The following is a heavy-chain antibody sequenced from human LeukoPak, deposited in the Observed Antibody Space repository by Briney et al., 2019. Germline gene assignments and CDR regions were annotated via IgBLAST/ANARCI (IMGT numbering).Heavy chain of an antibody. D-gene: IGHD2-2*01. V-gene: IGHV1-69*04. CDR1: GGTFSSYT. J-gene: IGHJ3*02. CDR2: IIPILGIA. CDR3: ARDRYGVPAAMTSRAFDI. Sequence: PVKVSCKASGGTFSSYTISWVRQAPGQGLEWMGRIIPILGIANYAQKFQGRVMITADKSTSTAYMELSSLRSEDTAVYYCARDRYGVPAAMTSRAFDIWGQGTMVTVSS.